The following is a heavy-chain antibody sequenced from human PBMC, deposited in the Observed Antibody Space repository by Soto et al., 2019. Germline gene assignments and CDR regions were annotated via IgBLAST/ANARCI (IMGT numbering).Heavy chain of an antibody. CDR1: GASIRTGGYY. CDR3: ARLRWLQLFDY. J-gene: IGHJ4*02. Sequence: SETLSLTCTVSGASIRTGGYYWSWIRQRPGKGLEWIAYIFYTGSAYYNPSLESRLSISIDRSKNQFSLELRSVSVADTAVYYCARLRWLQLFDYWGQGTLVTVSS. CDR2: IFYTGSA. V-gene: IGHV4-31*03. D-gene: IGHD5-12*01.